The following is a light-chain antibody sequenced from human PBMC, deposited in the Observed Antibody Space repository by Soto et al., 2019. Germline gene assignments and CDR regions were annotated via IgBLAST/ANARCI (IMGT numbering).Light chain of an antibody. V-gene: IGKV1-5*01. CDR1: QSISSW. Sequence: DIQMTQSPSTLSASVGDRVTITCRASQSISSWLAWYQQKPGKAPKLLIYAASRVESGVPSMFSGGGSGTEFTLTISSLQADDFATYCCQHYNSYSTTFGQGTKVDIK. CDR3: QHYNSYSTT. J-gene: IGKJ1*01. CDR2: AAS.